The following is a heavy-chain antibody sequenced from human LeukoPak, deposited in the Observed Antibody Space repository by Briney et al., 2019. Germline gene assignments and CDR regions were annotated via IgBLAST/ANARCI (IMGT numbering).Heavy chain of an antibody. CDR2: IYYSGST. CDR3: ARDQGTMVRGTFDY. Sequence: SETLSLTCTVSGGSISSGGYYWSWIRQHPGKGLEWIGYIYYSGSTYYNPSLKSRVTISVDTSKNQFSLKLSSVTAADTAVYYCARDQGTMVRGTFDYWGQGTLVTVSP. J-gene: IGHJ4*02. D-gene: IGHD3-10*01. V-gene: IGHV4-31*03. CDR1: GGSISSGGYY.